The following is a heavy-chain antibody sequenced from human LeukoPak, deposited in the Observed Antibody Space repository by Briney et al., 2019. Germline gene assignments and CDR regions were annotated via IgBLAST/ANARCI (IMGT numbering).Heavy chain of an antibody. V-gene: IGHV1-2*02. J-gene: IGHJ3*02. D-gene: IGHD3-22*01. CDR1: GYTFTGYY. CDR2: INPNSGGT. CDR3: ARGDSSGEKASDAFDI. Sequence: VSVKVSCKASGYTFTGYYMHWVRQAPGQGLEWMGWINPNSGGTNYAQKFQGRVTMTRDTSISTAYMELSRLRSDDTAVYYCARGDSSGEKASDAFDIWGQGTMVTASS.